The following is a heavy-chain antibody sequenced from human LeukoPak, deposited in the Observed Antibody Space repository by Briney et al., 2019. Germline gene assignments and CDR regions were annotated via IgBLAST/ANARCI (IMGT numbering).Heavy chain of an antibody. Sequence: GGSLRLSCAASGFAFSSYSMNWVRQAPGKGLEWVSHISGGRSTMYYADSVKGRFTISRDNAKNSLYLQMNSLKAEDTAVYYCARDREWEVFDYWGQGTLVTVSS. CDR2: ISGGRSTM. J-gene: IGHJ4*02. D-gene: IGHD1-26*01. V-gene: IGHV3-48*01. CDR1: GFAFSSYS. CDR3: ARDREWEVFDY.